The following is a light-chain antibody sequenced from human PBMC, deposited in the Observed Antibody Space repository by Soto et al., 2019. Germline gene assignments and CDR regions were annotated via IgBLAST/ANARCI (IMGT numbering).Light chain of an antibody. CDR2: GAS. CDR1: QSVASY. J-gene: IGKJ4*01. Sequence: EIVMTQSPATLSVSPGERATLSCRASQSVASYLAWYQQKPGQAPRLLIYGASTRATGIPARFSGSGSGTEFTLTISSLQPEDFATYYCQRSYSTPVTFGGGTKV. V-gene: IGKV3-15*01. CDR3: QRSYSTPVT.